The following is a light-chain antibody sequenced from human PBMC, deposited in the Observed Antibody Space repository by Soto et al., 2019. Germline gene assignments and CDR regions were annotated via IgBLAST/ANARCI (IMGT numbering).Light chain of an antibody. CDR3: LLYYGGTYV. CDR2: STS. CDR1: TGAVTSDYY. J-gene: IGLJ1*01. Sequence: QAVVTQEPSLTVSPGGTVTLTCASNTGAVTSDYYPNWSQQKPGQAPRALIYSTSNKYSWAPARFSGSLLGGKAALTLSGVQPEDEAEYYCLLYYGGTYVFGTGTKVTVL. V-gene: IGLV7-43*01.